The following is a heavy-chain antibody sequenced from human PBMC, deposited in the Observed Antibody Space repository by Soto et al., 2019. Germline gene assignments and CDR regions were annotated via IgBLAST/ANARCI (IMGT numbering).Heavy chain of an antibody. V-gene: IGHV4-59*01. J-gene: IGHJ6*02. Sequence: QVQLQESGPRLVKPSATLSLTCTVSGGSITSSYWSWIRRPPGKGLEWIAYIYDTGISVYTPSTSYYPSLKCRVTMSVDTSKSQFSLKLTSVTAADTAVYYCARGEDAFFYYGLDVWGQGSTVTVSS. CDR2: IYDTGISVYTPST. CDR1: GGSITSSY. CDR3: ARGEDAFFYYGLDV.